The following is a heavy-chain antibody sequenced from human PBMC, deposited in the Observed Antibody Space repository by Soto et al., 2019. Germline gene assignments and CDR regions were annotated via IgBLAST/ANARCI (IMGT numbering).Heavy chain of an antibody. CDR1: GGTFSSYT. Sequence: SVKVSCKASGGTFSSYTISWVRQAPRQGLEWMGRIIPILGIANYAQKFQGRVTITADKSTSTAYMELSSLRSEDTAVYYCARASTKYYYYYMDVWGKGTSVTVSS. CDR2: IIPILGIA. V-gene: IGHV1-69*02. CDR3: ARASTKYYYYYMDV. J-gene: IGHJ6*03.